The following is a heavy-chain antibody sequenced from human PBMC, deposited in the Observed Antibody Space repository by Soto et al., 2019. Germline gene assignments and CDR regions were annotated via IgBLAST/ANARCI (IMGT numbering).Heavy chain of an antibody. V-gene: IGHV1-18*01. CDR3: ARDPRNDYGDYSWFDP. J-gene: IGHJ5*02. D-gene: IGHD4-17*01. CDR2: ISAYNGNT. Sequence: GASVKVSCKASGYTFTSYGISWVRQAPGQGLEWMGWISAYNGNTNYAQKLQGRVTMTTDTSTSTAYMELRSLRSDDTAVYYCARDPRNDYGDYSWFDPWGQGTLVTVSS. CDR1: GYTFTSYG.